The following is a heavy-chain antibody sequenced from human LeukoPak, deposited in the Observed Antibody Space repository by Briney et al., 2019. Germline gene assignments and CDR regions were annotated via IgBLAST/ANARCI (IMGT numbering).Heavy chain of an antibody. V-gene: IGHV4-59*01. CDR2: IYHSGST. CDR1: GGSISSYY. J-gene: IGHJ4*02. D-gene: IGHD6-6*01. CDR3: ARGGSSSSDSNFDY. Sequence: ASETLSLTCTVSGGSISSYYWSWIRQPPGKGLEWIGYIYHSGSTNYNPSLKSRVTISIDTSKNQFSLKLSSVTAADTAVYYCARGGSSSSDSNFDYWGQGTLVTVSS.